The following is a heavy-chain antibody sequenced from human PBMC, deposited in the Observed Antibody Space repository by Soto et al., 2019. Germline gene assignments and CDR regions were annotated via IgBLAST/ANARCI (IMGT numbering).Heavy chain of an antibody. Sequence: SETLSLTCTVSGGSISSYYWSWIRQPPGKGLEWIGYIYYSGSTNYNPSLKSRVTISVDTSKNQFSLKLSSVTAADTAVYYCARALSFGHYGMDVWGQGTTVTVSS. CDR2: IYYSGST. CDR1: GGSISSYY. J-gene: IGHJ6*02. D-gene: IGHD3-10*01. CDR3: ARALSFGHYGMDV. V-gene: IGHV4-59*08.